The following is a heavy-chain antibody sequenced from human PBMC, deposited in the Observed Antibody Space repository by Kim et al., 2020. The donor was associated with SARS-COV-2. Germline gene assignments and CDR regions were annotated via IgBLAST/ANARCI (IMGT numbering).Heavy chain of an antibody. CDR2: IDSSSSSI. Sequence: GGSLRLSCAASGFTFSSYSINWVRQAPGKGLEWVSFIDSSSSSIDYSESVKGRFTISRDNAKNSLYLQMNSLRDDDTGVYFCARGEAGGAWLIDYWGPGTLVTVSS. J-gene: IGHJ4*02. CDR1: GFTFSSYS. CDR3: ARGEAGGAWLIDY. D-gene: IGHD5-12*01. V-gene: IGHV3-48*02.